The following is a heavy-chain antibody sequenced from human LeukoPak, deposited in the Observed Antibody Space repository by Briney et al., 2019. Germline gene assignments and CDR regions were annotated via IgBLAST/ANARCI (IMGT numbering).Heavy chain of an antibody. CDR1: GFTFADQP. CDR2: IRCSGDKT. Sequence: PGGSLRLSCSASGFTFADQPFTWVRQAPGEGLEWVSAIRCSGDKTFHADSVKGRFTTSRDNSKNTLSLQMSSLRVENSAVYFCAKDTSAWWYHRAYMNVWGTGTTVTVSS. CDR3: AKDTSAWWYHRAYMNV. J-gene: IGHJ6*03. D-gene: IGHD2-15*01. V-gene: IGHV3-23*01.